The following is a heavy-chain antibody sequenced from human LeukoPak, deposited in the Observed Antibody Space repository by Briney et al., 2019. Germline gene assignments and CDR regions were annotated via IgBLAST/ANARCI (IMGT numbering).Heavy chain of an antibody. J-gene: IGHJ6*03. CDR2: IYYSGST. D-gene: IGHD4-11*01. CDR3: ARQIGATVNYMDV. Sequence: SETLSLTCTVSGGSISSYYWSWIRQPPGKGLEWIGYIYYSGSTNYNPSLKSRVTISVDTSKNQFSLKLSSVTAADTAVYCCARQIGATVNYMDVWGKGTTVTVSS. CDR1: GGSISSYY. V-gene: IGHV4-59*08.